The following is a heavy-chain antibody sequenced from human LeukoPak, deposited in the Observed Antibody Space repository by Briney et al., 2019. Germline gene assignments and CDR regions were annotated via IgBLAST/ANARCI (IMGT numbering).Heavy chain of an antibody. CDR2: INTDGSST. CDR3: RVRGPPPLYFDY. Sequence: GGSLRLSCAASGFTFSSSWMHWVRQAPGKGLVWVSRINTDGSSTSYADSVKGRFTISRDNAENRMYLQMNSLRAEDTAVYYCRVRGPPPLYFDYWGQGTLVTVSS. D-gene: IGHD3-10*01. V-gene: IGHV3-74*01. CDR1: GFTFSSSW. J-gene: IGHJ4*02.